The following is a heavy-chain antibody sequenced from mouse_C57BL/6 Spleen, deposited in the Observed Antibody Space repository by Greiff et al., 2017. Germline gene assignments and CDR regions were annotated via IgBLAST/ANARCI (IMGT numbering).Heavy chain of an antibody. CDR1: GFTFSSYT. CDR2: ISGGGGNT. J-gene: IGHJ3*01. Sequence: EVQLVESGGGLVKPGGSLKLSCAASGFTFSSYTMSWVRQTPEKRLEWVATISGGGGNTYYPDSVKGRFTISRDNAKNTLYLQMSSLRSEDTALYYCARQGSLWFAYWGQGTLVTVSA. CDR3: ARQGSLWFAY. V-gene: IGHV5-9*01.